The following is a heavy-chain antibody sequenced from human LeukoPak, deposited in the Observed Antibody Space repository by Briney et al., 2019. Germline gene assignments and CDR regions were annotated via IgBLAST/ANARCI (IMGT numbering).Heavy chain of an antibody. CDR3: AKGGPSYGDPFDY. Sequence: QPGRSLRLSCAASGFTFSSYAMHWVRQAPGKGLEWVAVISYDGSNKYYADSVKGRFTISRDNAKNSLYLQMNSLRAEDTALYYCAKGGPSYGDPFDYWGQGTLVTVSS. D-gene: IGHD4-17*01. CDR1: GFTFSSYA. J-gene: IGHJ4*02. V-gene: IGHV3-30*04. CDR2: ISYDGSNK.